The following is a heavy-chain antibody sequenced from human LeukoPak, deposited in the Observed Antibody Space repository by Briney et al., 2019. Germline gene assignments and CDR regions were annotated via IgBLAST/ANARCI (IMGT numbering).Heavy chain of an antibody. D-gene: IGHD3-10*01. J-gene: IGHJ4*02. CDR1: GYSFTTYW. CDR3: ARLGTYWSNYYFEY. V-gene: IGHV5-51*01. Sequence: GESLKISCQGSGYSFTTYWIGWVRLMPGKGLECMGIIYPGDSDTRYSPSFQGQVTISADKSINTAYLQWSSLKASDTAMYYCARLGTYWSNYYFEYWGQGTLVTVSS. CDR2: IYPGDSDT.